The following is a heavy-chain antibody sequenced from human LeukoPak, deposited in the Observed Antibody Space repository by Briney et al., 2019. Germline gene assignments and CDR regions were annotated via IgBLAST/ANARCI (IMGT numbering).Heavy chain of an antibody. V-gene: IGHV1-69*04. CDR3: ARPYNYYDSSGYYDY. J-gene: IGHJ4*02. CDR2: IIPILGIA. Sequence: SVKVSCKASGGTFSSYAISWVRQAPGQGLEWMGRIIPILGIANYAQKFQGRVTITADKSTSTAYMELSSLRSEDTAVYYCARPYNYYDSSGYYDYWGQGTLVTVSS. CDR1: GGTFSSYA. D-gene: IGHD3-22*01.